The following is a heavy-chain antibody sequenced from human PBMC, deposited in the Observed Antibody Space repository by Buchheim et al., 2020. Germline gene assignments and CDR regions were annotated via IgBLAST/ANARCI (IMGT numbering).Heavy chain of an antibody. Sequence: EVQLVESGGGLVQPGGSLRLSCAASGFTFSTYWMHWVRQAPGKGLVWVSRINSDGTFTSYADSVKGRFTISSDKARNTLSLQMNSLRAEDTAVYFCTREPSSGWYYFDSWGQGTL. D-gene: IGHD6-19*01. V-gene: IGHV3-74*01. CDR3: TREPSSGWYYFDS. CDR1: GFTFSTYW. J-gene: IGHJ4*02. CDR2: INSDGTFT.